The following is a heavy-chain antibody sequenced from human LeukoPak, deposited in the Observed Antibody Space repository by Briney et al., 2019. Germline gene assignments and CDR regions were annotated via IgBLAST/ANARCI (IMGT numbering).Heavy chain of an antibody. J-gene: IGHJ6*02. CDR1: GYTFTSYG. D-gene: IGHD2-2*01. CDR2: SSAYNGNT. Sequence: GASVKVSCKASGYTFTSYGISWVRQAPGQGLEWMGWSSAYNGNTNYAQKLQGRVTMTTDTSTSTAYMELRSLRSDDTAVYYCARDRPLYCSSTSCYPDYYYYYGMDVWGQGTTVTVSS. V-gene: IGHV1-18*01. CDR3: ARDRPLYCSSTSCYPDYYYYYGMDV.